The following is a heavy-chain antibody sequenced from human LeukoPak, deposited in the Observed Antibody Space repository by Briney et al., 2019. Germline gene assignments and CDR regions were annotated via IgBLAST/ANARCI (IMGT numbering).Heavy chain of an antibody. V-gene: IGHV1-69*05. CDR2: IIPIFGTA. D-gene: IGHD3-10*01. CDR3: AREEQFGYGSGSYRWFDP. CDR1: GGTFSSYA. Sequence: ASVKVSCKASGGTFSSYAISWVRQAPGQGLEWMGGIIPIFGTANYAQKFQGRVTITTDESTSTAYMELSSLRSEDTAVYYCAREEQFGYGSGSYRWFDPWGQGTLVTVPS. J-gene: IGHJ5*02.